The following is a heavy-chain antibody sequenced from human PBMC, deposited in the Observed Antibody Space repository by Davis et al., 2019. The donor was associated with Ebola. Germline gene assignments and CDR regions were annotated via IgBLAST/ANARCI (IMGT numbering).Heavy chain of an antibody. CDR3: VRERGIRYYDL. D-gene: IGHD3-10*01. Sequence: GGSLRLSCAASGFTFSDYYMNWIRQAPGKGLECISYISSGGSSIYYADSVKGRFTISRDNAENTLYLQMNSLGVEDTAIYYCVRERGIRYYDLWGRGTLVTVSS. V-gene: IGHV3-11*04. J-gene: IGHJ2*01. CDR2: ISSGGSSI. CDR1: GFTFSDYY.